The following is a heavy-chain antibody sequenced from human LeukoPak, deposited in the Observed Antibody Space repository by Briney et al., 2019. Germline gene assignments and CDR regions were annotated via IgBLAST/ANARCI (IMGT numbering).Heavy chain of an antibody. CDR3: AREGPRRYGSGSLNWFDP. CDR2: IYTSGST. CDR1: GGSISSGSYY. V-gene: IGHV4-61*02. Sequence: PSETLSLTCTVSGGSISSGSYYWSWIRQPAGKGLEWIGRIYTSGSTNYNPSLKSRVTISVDTSKNQFSLKLSSVTAADTAVYYCAREGPRRYGSGSLNWFDPWGQGTLVTVSS. J-gene: IGHJ5*02. D-gene: IGHD3-10*01.